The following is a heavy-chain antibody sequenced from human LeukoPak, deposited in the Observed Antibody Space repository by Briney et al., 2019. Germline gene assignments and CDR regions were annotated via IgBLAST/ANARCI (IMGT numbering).Heavy chain of an antibody. CDR1: GGSISSGDYY. D-gene: IGHD2-15*01. Sequence: SETLSLTCTVSGGSISSGDYYWSWIRQPPGKGLEWIGYIYYSGSTYYNPSLKSRVTISVDTSKNQFSLKLSSVTAADTAVYYCAREGVYCSGGSCYRWFDPWGQGTLVTVSS. J-gene: IGHJ5*02. V-gene: IGHV4-30-4*01. CDR3: AREGVYCSGGSCYRWFDP. CDR2: IYYSGST.